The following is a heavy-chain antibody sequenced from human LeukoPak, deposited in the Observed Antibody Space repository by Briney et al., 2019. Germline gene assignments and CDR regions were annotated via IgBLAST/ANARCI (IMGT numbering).Heavy chain of an antibody. CDR2: MNPNSGNT. D-gene: IGHD2-21*02. CDR1: GYTFTSYD. Sequence: EASVKVSCKASGYTFTSYDINWVRQATGQGLEWMGWMNPNSGNTGYAQKFQGRVTMTRNTSISTAYMELSSLRSEDTAVYYCARVVTGHYAFDIWGQGTMVTVSS. CDR3: ARVVTGHYAFDI. V-gene: IGHV1-8*01. J-gene: IGHJ3*02.